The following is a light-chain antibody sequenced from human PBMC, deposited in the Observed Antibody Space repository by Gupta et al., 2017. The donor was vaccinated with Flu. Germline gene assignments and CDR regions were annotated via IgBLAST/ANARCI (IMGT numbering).Light chain of an antibody. J-gene: IGLJ1*01. CDR3: CSYVSSSTPYI. V-gene: IGLV2-14*01. CDR1: SSDVVARNY. Sequence: ITISCTGTSSDVVARNYVSWYQLHPSKAPKLIIYEVNNRPSGVSYLFSGSKSGDTASLTISGLQAEDEADYYCCSYVSSSTPYIFGTGTTVTVL. CDR2: EVN.